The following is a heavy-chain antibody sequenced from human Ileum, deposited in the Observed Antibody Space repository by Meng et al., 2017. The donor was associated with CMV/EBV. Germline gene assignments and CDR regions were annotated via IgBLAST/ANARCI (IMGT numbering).Heavy chain of an antibody. J-gene: IGHJ4*02. CDR3: ARVGAMVRGPHFDY. CDR2: IYYSGST. V-gene: IGHV4-39*07. CDR1: GCSIGSSSYN. Sequence: LLQAAGPELLNPPETLSLTCTVSGCSIGSSSYNWGWFRQRPGKGLEWIGSIYYSGSTNYNPSLKSRVTISVDTSKNQFSLKLSSVTAADTAVYYCARVGAMVRGPHFDYWGQGTLVTVSS. D-gene: IGHD3-10*01.